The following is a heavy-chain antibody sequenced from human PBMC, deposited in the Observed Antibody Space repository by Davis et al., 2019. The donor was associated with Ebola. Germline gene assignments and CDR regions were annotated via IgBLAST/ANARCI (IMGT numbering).Heavy chain of an antibody. Sequence: GESLKISCAASGFTSSSYELNWVRQAPGKGLEWVSYISSSGNTIYYADSVKGRFTISRDNAKNSLYLQMNSLRVEDTAVYYCARGRAYCGGDCYSDFGYWGQGTLVTVSS. CDR3: ARGRAYCGGDCYSDFGY. V-gene: IGHV3-48*03. D-gene: IGHD2-21*02. J-gene: IGHJ4*02. CDR1: GFTSSSYE. CDR2: ISSSGNTI.